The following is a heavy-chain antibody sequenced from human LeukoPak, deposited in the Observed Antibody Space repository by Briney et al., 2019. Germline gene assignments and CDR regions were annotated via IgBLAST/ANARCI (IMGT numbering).Heavy chain of an antibody. CDR1: GFTFSSYA. CDR2: ISGSGGST. CDR3: AKEGKAGLRTTYYYYYYMDV. V-gene: IGHV3-23*01. D-gene: IGHD1-7*01. Sequence: PGGSLRLSCAASGFTFSSYAMSWVRQAPGKGLEWVSAISGSGGSTYYADSVKGRFTISRDNSKNTLYLQMNSLRAEDTAVYYCAKEGKAGLRTTYYYYYYMDVWGKGTTVTVSS. J-gene: IGHJ6*03.